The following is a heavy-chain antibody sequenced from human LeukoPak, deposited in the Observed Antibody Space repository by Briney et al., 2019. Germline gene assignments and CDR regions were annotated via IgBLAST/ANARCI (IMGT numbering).Heavy chain of an antibody. CDR2: IYYSGRT. V-gene: IGHV4-59*01. CDR1: GGSISSYY. J-gene: IGHJ4*02. CDR3: ARDRALLEYSGYDFGY. D-gene: IGHD5-12*01. Sequence: SETQSLTCTVSGGSISSYYWSWIRQPPGKGLEWIGYIYYSGRTKYNPALESRVTISADTSKNQFSLKLTSVTAADTAVYYCARDRALLEYSGYDFGYWGQGTLVTVSS.